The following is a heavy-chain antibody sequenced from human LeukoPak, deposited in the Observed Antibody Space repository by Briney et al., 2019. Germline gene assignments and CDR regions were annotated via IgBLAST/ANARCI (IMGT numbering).Heavy chain of an antibody. D-gene: IGHD5-12*01. CDR2: INHSGST. CDR3: ARGPYSGYDLVLDY. CDR1: GGSFSGYY. V-gene: IGHV4-34*01. J-gene: IGHJ4*02. Sequence: SETLSLTCAVYGGSFSGYYWSWIRQPPGKGLEWIGEINHSGSTNYNPSLKSRVTISVDTSKNQFSLKLSSVTAADTAVYYCARGPYSGYDLVLDYWGQGTLVTVSS.